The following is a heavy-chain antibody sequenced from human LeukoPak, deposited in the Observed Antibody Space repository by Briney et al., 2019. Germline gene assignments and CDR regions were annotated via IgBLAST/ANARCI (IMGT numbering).Heavy chain of an antibody. CDR2: IYYSGST. CDR1: GGSISSSSYY. D-gene: IGHD3/OR15-3a*01. Sequence: SETLPLTCTVSGGSISSSSYYWGWIRQPPGKGLEWIGSIYYSGSTYYNPSLKSRVTISIDSSKNQFSLMLSSVTAADTAVYCCARQPGSGLFTLPGGQGTLVTVSS. V-gene: IGHV4-39*01. J-gene: IGHJ4*02. CDR3: ARQPGSGLFTLP.